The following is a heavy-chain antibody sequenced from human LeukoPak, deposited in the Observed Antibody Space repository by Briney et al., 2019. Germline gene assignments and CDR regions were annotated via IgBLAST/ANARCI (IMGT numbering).Heavy chain of an antibody. J-gene: IGHJ4*02. V-gene: IGHV1-8*01. CDR1: GYTFTSYD. CDR3: ARGRIVATSTSLAIY. D-gene: IGHD5-12*01. Sequence: GASVKVPCKASGYTFTSYDINWVRQATGQGLEWMGWMNPNSGNTGYAQKFQGRVTMTRNTSISTAYMELSSLRSEDTAVYYCARGRIVATSTSLAIYWGQGTLLTVSS. CDR2: MNPNSGNT.